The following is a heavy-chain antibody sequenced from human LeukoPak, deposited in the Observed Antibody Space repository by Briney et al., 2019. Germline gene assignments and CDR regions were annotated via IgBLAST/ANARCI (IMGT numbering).Heavy chain of an antibody. CDR2: IYYSGST. Sequence: PSETLSLTCTVSGGSISSYYWSWIRQPPGKGLEWIGYIYYSGSTNYNPSLKSRVTISVDTSKNQFSLKLTSVTAADTAVYYCARGYCTGGNCYSFGYWGQGTLVTVSS. J-gene: IGHJ4*02. CDR3: ARGYCTGGNCYSFGY. D-gene: IGHD2-15*01. CDR1: GGSISSYY. V-gene: IGHV4-59*12.